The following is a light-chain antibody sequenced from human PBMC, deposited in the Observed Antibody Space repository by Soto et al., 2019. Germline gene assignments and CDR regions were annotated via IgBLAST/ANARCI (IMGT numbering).Light chain of an antibody. CDR3: QQANSFPYT. J-gene: IGKJ2*01. CDR1: QGINSW. CDR2: GAS. Sequence: DIQMTQSPSSVSASVGDRVTITCRASQGINSWLAWYQQKPGKAPKLLVYGASSLQSGVPSRFSGSGSGTDFTLTISSLQPEDFAIYYCQQANSFPYTFGQGTKVDIK. V-gene: IGKV1-12*01.